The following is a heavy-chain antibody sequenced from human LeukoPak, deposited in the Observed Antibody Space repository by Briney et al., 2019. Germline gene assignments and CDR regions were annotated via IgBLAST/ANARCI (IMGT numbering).Heavy chain of an antibody. J-gene: IGHJ2*01. Sequence: PSQTLSLTCTVSGGSISSGGYYWSWIRQHPGKGLEWIGYIYYSGSTYYNPSLKSRVTISVDTSKNQFSLKLSSVTAADTAVYYCARVRTTQARYFDLWGRGTLVTVSS. CDR2: IYYSGST. CDR1: GGSISSGGYY. V-gene: IGHV4-31*03. D-gene: IGHD6-6*01. CDR3: ARVRTTQARYFDL.